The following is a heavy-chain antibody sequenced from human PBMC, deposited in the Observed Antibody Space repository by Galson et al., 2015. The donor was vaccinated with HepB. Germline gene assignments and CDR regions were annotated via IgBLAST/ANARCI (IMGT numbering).Heavy chain of an antibody. Sequence: SVKVSCKASGGTFSSYAISWVRQAPGQGLEWMGGIIPIFGTANYAQKFQGRVTITADESTSTAYMELSSLRSEDTAVYYCARDPYSGSYLGGAFDIWGQGTMVTISS. CDR3: ARDPYSGSYLGGAFDI. J-gene: IGHJ3*02. CDR2: IIPIFGTA. V-gene: IGHV1-69*13. CDR1: GGTFSSYA. D-gene: IGHD1-26*01.